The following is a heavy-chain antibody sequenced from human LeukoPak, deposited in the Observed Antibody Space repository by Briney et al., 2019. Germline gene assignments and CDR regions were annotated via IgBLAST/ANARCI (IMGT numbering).Heavy chain of an antibody. Sequence: GGSLRLSCAASGLTFSNAWMSWVRQAPGKGLEWVGRIKSKTDGGTTDYAAPVKGRFTISRDDSKNTLYLQMNSLKTEDTAVYYCTTQGPYDILTGFGYYFDYRGQGTLVTVSS. CDR2: IKSKTDGGTT. CDR3: TTQGPYDILTGFGYYFDY. V-gene: IGHV3-15*01. D-gene: IGHD3-9*01. J-gene: IGHJ4*02. CDR1: GLTFSNAW.